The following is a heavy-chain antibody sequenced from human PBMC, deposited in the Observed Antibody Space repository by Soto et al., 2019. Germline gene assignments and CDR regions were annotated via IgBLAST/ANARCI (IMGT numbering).Heavy chain of an antibody. CDR3: SRQASDFWSGKPQYYLDI. CDR1: GGTFSSYT. D-gene: IGHD3-3*01. CDR2: IIPILGIA. V-gene: IGHV1-69*02. Sequence: GASVKVSCKASGGTFSSYTISWVRQAPGQGLEWMGRIIPILGIANYAQKFQGRVTITADKSTSTAYMELSSLRSEDTAVYYCSRQASDFWSGKPQYYLDIWGKGTTVTVSS. J-gene: IGHJ6*03.